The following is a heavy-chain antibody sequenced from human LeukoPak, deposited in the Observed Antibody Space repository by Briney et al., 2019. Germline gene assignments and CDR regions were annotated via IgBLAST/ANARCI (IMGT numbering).Heavy chain of an antibody. CDR2: VSGSGGST. CDR3: ARPFSRNYDSSGYYVY. D-gene: IGHD3-22*01. CDR1: GFIFSHYS. J-gene: IGHJ4*02. V-gene: IGHV3-21*01. Sequence: GGSLRLSCAASGFIFSHYSINWVRQVPGKGLDWVSAVSGSGGSTFYADSVRGRFTISRDNAKNSLYLQMNSLRAEDTAVYYCARPFSRNYDSSGYYVYWGQGTLVTVSS.